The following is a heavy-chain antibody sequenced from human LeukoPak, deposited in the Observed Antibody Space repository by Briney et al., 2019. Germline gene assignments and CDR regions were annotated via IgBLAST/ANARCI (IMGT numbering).Heavy chain of an antibody. CDR3: AREEYSGSYYSWFDP. V-gene: IGHV1-2*06. CDR1: GYTFTGYY. Sequence: GASVKVSCKASGYTFTGYYMHWVRQAPGQGLEWMGRINPNSGGTNYAQKFQGRVTMTRDTSISTAYMELSRLRSGDTAVYYCAREEYSGSYYSWFDPWGQGTLVTVSS. J-gene: IGHJ5*02. CDR2: INPNSGGT. D-gene: IGHD1-26*01.